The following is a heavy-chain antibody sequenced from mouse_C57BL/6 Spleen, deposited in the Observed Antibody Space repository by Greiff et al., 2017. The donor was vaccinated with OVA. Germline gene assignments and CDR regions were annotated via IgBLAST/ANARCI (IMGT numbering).Heavy chain of an antibody. D-gene: IGHD1-1*01. CDR2: IDPSDSYT. V-gene: IGHV1-59*01. Sequence: VQLQQPGAELVRPGTSVKLSCKASGYTFTSYWMHWVQQRPGQGLEWIGVIDPSDSYTNYNQKFKGKATLTVDTSSSTAYMQLSSLTSEDSAVYYCARGNYYDSSPHYYAMDYWGQGTSVTVSS. J-gene: IGHJ4*01. CDR3: ARGNYYDSSPHYYAMDY. CDR1: GYTFTSYW.